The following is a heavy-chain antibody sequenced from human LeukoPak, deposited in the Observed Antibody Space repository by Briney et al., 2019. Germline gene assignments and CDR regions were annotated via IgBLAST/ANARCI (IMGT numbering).Heavy chain of an antibody. V-gene: IGHV4-39*01. J-gene: IGHJ4*02. D-gene: IGHD2-15*01. Sequence: SETLSLTCTVSGGSISSSSYYWGWIRQPPGKGLEWIGSIYYSGSTCYNPSLKSRVRISVDTSKHQFSLKLNSVTAADTAVYYCASMSWIQLWSSHCSGGSCPPYFDYWGQGSLVTVSS. CDR3: ASMSWIQLWSSHCSGGSCPPYFDY. CDR1: GGSISSSSYY. CDR2: IYYSGST.